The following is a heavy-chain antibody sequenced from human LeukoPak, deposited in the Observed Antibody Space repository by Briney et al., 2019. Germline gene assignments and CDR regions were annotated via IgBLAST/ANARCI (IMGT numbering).Heavy chain of an antibody. Sequence: AASVNVSCKASGGSFSSYAISWVRQAPGQGLEWMGGIIPIFGTATYAQTFQGRFTFTADESTSTAYMELSSLRSEDTAVYYCARALVRGYSGYRTLDYWGQGTLVTVSS. CDR3: ARALVRGYSGYRTLDY. J-gene: IGHJ4*02. D-gene: IGHD5-12*01. V-gene: IGHV1-69*01. CDR2: IIPIFGTA. CDR1: GGSFSSYA.